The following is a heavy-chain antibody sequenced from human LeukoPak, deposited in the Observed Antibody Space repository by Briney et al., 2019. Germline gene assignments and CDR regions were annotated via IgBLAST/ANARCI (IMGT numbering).Heavy chain of an antibody. J-gene: IGHJ4*02. CDR2: ISTYNGDT. CDR1: GYIFTSYN. V-gene: IGHV1-18*04. Sequence: ASVKVSCKTSGYIFTSYNIYWVRQAPGQGLEWMGWISTYNGDTNYAQKLQGRVTITTDTSTTTAYMELRSLRSDDSAVYYCARDPTAIRALGEDYWGQGTLVTVSS. D-gene: IGHD3-10*01. CDR3: ARDPTAIRALGEDY.